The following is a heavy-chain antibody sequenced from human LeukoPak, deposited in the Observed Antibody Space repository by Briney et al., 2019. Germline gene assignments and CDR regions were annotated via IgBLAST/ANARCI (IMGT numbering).Heavy chain of an antibody. Sequence: GGSLRLSCAASGFTFSTYWMSWVRQAPGKGLEWVANIKQDGSEKYYVDSVKGRFTISRDNAKNSLFLQMKSLGADDTAVYYCARDLTARPYGSGSFDFWGQGTLITVSS. J-gene: IGHJ4*02. CDR3: ARDLTARPYGSGSFDF. V-gene: IGHV3-7*01. D-gene: IGHD3-10*01. CDR1: GFTFSTYW. CDR2: IKQDGSEK.